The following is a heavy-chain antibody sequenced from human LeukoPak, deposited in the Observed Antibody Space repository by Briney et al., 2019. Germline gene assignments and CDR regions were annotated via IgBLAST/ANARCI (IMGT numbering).Heavy chain of an antibody. D-gene: IGHD3-10*01. Sequence: PGGSLRLSCAASGFTFSSYAMSWVRQAPGKGLEWVSAISGSGGSTYYADSVKGRFTISRDNSKNTLYLQMNSLRAEDTAVYYCAKDLDSITMVRGVITYYFDYWGQGTLATVSS. CDR2: ISGSGGST. V-gene: IGHV3-23*01. J-gene: IGHJ4*02. CDR3: AKDLDSITMVRGVITYYFDY. CDR1: GFTFSSYA.